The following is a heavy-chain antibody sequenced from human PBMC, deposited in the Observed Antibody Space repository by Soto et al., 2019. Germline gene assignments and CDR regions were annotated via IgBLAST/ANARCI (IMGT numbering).Heavy chain of an antibody. V-gene: IGHV4-4*08. CDR2: IFSSGST. Sequence: PSETLSLTCTVSGGSISSYYWSWIRQPPGKGLEWIGYIFSSGSTNYNPSLKSRVTISVDTSKNQFSLKLSSVTAADTAVYYCARDRRMSRGYIAADGWDYWGQGTLVTVSS. CDR1: GGSISSYY. CDR3: ARDRRMSRGYIAADGWDY. J-gene: IGHJ4*02. D-gene: IGHD6-13*01.